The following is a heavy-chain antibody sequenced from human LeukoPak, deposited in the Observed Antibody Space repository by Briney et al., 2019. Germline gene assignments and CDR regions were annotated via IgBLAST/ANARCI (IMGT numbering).Heavy chain of an antibody. CDR1: GFSLSTSGVG. D-gene: IGHD3-22*01. CDR3: AHTSSSNTYYYDSSGYYLDY. CDR2: IYWDGDK. Sequence: ESGPTLVKPTQPLTLTCTFSGFSLSTSGVGVGWIRQPPGKALEWLALIYWDGDKRYSPSLKSRLTITKDTSKNQVVLTMTNMDPVDTASYYCAHTSSSNTYYYDSSGYYLDYWGQGTLVTVSS. V-gene: IGHV2-5*02. J-gene: IGHJ4*02.